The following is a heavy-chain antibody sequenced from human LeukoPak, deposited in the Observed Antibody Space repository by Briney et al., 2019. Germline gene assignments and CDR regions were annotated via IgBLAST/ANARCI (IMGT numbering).Heavy chain of an antibody. V-gene: IGHV3-23*01. D-gene: IGHD2-2*01. J-gene: IGHJ5*02. CDR1: GFTFSSYA. CDR2: ISGSGGST. Sequence: GGSLRLSCAASGFTFSSYAMSWVRQAPGKGLEWVSAISGSGGSTYYADSVKGRFTISRDNSKNTLYLQMNSLRAEDTAVYYCAKRPWRIAPAAIHNWFDPWGQGTLVTVSS. CDR3: AKRPWRIAPAAIHNWFDP.